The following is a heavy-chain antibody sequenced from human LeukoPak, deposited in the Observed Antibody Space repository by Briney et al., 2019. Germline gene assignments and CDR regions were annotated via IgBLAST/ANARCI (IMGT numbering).Heavy chain of an antibody. CDR1: GYTFTSYG. Sequence: ASVKDSCKASGYTFTSYGISWVRQAPGQGLEWMGWISAYNGNTNYAQKLQGRVTMTTDTSTSTAYMELRSLRSDDTAVYYCARDPRIVATADYYYYYGMDVWGKGTTVTVSS. J-gene: IGHJ6*04. D-gene: IGHD5-12*01. V-gene: IGHV1-18*04. CDR3: ARDPRIVATADYYYYYGMDV. CDR2: ISAYNGNT.